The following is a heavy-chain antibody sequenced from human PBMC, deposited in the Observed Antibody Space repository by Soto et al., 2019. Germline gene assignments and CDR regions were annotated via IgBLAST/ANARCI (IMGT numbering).Heavy chain of an antibody. CDR2: IYYSGTT. CDR1: GGSISSGDYY. Sequence: QVQLQESGPGLVKPSQTLSLTGTVSGGSISSGDYYWSWIRQPPGKGLEWIGYIYYSGTTYYNPSLKSRATISVDTSKNQFSLRLSSVTAADTAVYYCARDRAFDGDYGDYWGQGTLVTVSS. D-gene: IGHD4-17*01. CDR3: ARDRAFDGDYGDY. V-gene: IGHV4-30-4*01. J-gene: IGHJ4*02.